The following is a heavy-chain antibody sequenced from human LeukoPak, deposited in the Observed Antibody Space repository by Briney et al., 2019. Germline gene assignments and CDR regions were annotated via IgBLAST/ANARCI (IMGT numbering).Heavy chain of an antibody. CDR1: GFTVSSNS. CDR3: ARRAGAYPHPYDY. Sequence: GGSLRLSCTVSGFTVSSNSMSWVRQAPGKGLEWVSFIYSGSTHYSDSVKGRFTISRDNSKNTLYLQMNSLRAEDTAVYYCARRAGAYPHPYDYWGQGTLVTVSS. CDR2: IYSGST. D-gene: IGHD3-16*01. V-gene: IGHV3-53*01. J-gene: IGHJ4*02.